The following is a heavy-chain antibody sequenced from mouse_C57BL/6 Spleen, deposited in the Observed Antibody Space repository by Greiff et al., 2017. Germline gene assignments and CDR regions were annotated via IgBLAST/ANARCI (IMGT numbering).Heavy chain of an antibody. CDR1: GYTFTDYE. J-gene: IGHJ3*01. Sequence: QVQLQQSGAELVRPGASVTLSCKASGYTFTDYELHWVKQTPVHGLEWIGAIDPETGGTAYNQKFKGKTILTADKYSSTAYMELRSLTSEDSAVYYCTRERYAYWGQGTLVTVSA. CDR3: TRERYAY. V-gene: IGHV1-15*01. CDR2: IDPETGGT.